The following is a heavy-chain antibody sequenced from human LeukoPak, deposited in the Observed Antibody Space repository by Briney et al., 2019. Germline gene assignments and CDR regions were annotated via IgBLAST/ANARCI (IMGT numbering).Heavy chain of an antibody. CDR3: ARDRDFWSGYYSYYGMDV. Sequence: GGSLRLSCAASGFTFSNYGMHWVRQAPGKALEWVAVIWYDGKNKFYVDSVKGRFTISRDNSKNMLNLEMSGLRAEDTAVYYCARDRDFWSGYYSYYGMDVWGQGTTVTVSS. J-gene: IGHJ6*02. CDR2: IWYDGKNK. D-gene: IGHD3-3*01. CDR1: GFTFSNYG. V-gene: IGHV3-33*01.